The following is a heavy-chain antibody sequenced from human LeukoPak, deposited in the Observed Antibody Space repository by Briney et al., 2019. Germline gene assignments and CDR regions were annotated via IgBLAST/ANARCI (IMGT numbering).Heavy chain of an antibody. CDR2: ISGSGGST. D-gene: IGHD3-3*01. CDR3: AKKPQEGGYDFWSDDLLAGNEGPFDY. V-gene: IGHV3-23*01. CDR1: GFTFSSYA. J-gene: IGHJ4*02. Sequence: GGSLRLSCAASGFTFSSYAMSWVRQAPGKGLEWVSAISGSGGSTYYADSVKGRFTISRDNTKNTLYLQMNSLRAEDTAVYYCAKKPQEGGYDFWSDDLLAGNEGPFDYWGQGTLVTVSS.